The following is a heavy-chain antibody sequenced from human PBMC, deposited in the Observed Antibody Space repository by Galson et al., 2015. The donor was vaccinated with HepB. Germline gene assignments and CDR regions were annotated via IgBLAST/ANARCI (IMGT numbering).Heavy chain of an antibody. CDR2: ISGSGGST. Sequence: SLRLSCAASGITFSNYAMTWVRQSPGKGLEWVSAISGSGGSTYYADSVKGRFTISRDNSKNTLFLHMNSLRAEDTALYRCAFYYTASSYGGLGYRGQGTLVTVSS. V-gene: IGHV3-23*01. D-gene: IGHD3-3*01. J-gene: IGHJ4*02. CDR1: GITFSNYA. CDR3: AFYYTASSYGGLGY.